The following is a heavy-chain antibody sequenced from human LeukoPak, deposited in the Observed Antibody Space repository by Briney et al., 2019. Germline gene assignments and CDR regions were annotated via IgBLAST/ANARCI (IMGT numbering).Heavy chain of an antibody. CDR1: GYTFTGYY. CDR3: ARDRGLDIAAAGKFRHYYYYMDV. CDR2: INPNSGGT. D-gene: IGHD6-13*01. V-gene: IGHV1-2*02. J-gene: IGHJ6*03. Sequence: ASVKVSCKASGYTFTGYYMHWVRQAPGQGLEWMGWINPNSGGTNYAQKFQGRVTMTRDTSISTAYMELSRLRSDDTAVYYCARDRGLDIAAAGKFRHYYYYMDVWGKRTTVTVSS.